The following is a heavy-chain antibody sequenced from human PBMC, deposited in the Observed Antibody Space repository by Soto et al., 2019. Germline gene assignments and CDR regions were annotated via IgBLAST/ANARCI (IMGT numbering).Heavy chain of an antibody. CDR1: GGSINSGGSY. V-gene: IGHV4-31*03. CDR2: IYYRGTT. CDR3: ASALAADGRNPFDC. D-gene: IGHD6-13*01. Sequence: PSETLSLTCSVSGGSINSGGSYWSWIRQHPGKGLEWIGYIYYRGTTYSNPSLKSRVTISVDTSKNQISLNLTSVTAADTAVYYCASALAADGRNPFDCWGQGTQVTVS. J-gene: IGHJ4*02.